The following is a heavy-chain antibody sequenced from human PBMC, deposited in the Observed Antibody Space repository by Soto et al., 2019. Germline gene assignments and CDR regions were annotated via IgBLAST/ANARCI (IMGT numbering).Heavy chain of an antibody. Sequence: SETLSLTCTVSGGSISSGDYYWSWIRQPPGKGLEWIGYIYYSGSTYYNPSLKSRVTISVDTSKNQFSLKLSSVTAADTAVYYCARLFHYDILTGYSEPYDAFDIWGQGTMVTVSS. D-gene: IGHD3-9*01. CDR2: IYYSGST. CDR3: ARLFHYDILTGYSEPYDAFDI. J-gene: IGHJ3*02. CDR1: GGSISSGDYY. V-gene: IGHV4-30-4*01.